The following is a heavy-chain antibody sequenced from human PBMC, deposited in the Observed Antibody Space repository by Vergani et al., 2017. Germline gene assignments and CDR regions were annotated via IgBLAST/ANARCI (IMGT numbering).Heavy chain of an antibody. CDR3: ARDRTYYYDSSGYPDY. Sequence: EVQLVESGGGLVKPGGSLRLSCAASGITFSSYSMNWVRQAPGKGLEWVSSISSSSSYIYYADSVKGRFTISRDNAKNSLYLQMNSLRAEDTAVYYCARDRTYYYDSSGYPDYWGQGTLVTVSS. CDR1: GITFSSYS. J-gene: IGHJ4*02. D-gene: IGHD3-22*01. V-gene: IGHV3-21*01. CDR2: ISSSSSYI.